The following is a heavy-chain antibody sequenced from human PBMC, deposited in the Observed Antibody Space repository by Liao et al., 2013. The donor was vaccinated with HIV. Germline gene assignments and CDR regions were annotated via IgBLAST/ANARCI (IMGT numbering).Heavy chain of an antibody. D-gene: IGHD3-16*01. J-gene: IGHJ4*03. CDR1: SDSITSGTYY. CDR3: ARWAEGEAVPRPLRSFCKI. V-gene: IGHV4-61*02. CDR2: IYTSGYP. Sequence: QVQLQESGPGLVKASETLSLTCTVSSDSITSGTYYWNWVRQPAGKGLEWIGRIYTSGYPNYNPSLKSRATISIETSNEPVLPEVNSVTAADTAVYYCARWAEGEAVPRPLRSFCKIWGQGILVTVSS.